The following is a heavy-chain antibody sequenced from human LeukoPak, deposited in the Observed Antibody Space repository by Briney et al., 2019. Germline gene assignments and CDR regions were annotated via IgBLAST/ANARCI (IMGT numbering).Heavy chain of an antibody. V-gene: IGHV3-9*01. Sequence: GGSLRLSCAASGFTFDNYAMHWVRQAPGKGLEWVSGIAWNSGNTGFADSVKGRFTISRDNANNSLYLQMNSLRAEDTAVYYCVRGGGSFDSWGQGTLVTVSS. D-gene: IGHD3-10*01. CDR1: GFTFDNYA. J-gene: IGHJ4*02. CDR2: IAWNSGNT. CDR3: VRGGGSFDS.